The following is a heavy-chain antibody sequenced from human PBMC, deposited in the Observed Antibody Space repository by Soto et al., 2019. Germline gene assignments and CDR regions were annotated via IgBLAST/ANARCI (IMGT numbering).Heavy chain of an antibody. CDR3: AKVTKRAAAGRYEYYKYGMDV. CDR1: GFAFSTYA. V-gene: IGHV3-23*01. D-gene: IGHD6-13*01. CDR2: ISGSGGIS. Sequence: GGSLRLSCAAAGFAFSTYAMTWVRQAPGKGLEWVSVISGSGGISYYAASVKGRFTISRDNSKNTLFLQMNGLRAEDTAVYYCAKVTKRAAAGRYEYYKYGMDVWGQGTTVTVSS. J-gene: IGHJ6*02.